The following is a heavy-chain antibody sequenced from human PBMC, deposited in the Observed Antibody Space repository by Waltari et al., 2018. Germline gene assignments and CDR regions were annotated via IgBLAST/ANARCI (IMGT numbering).Heavy chain of an antibody. J-gene: IGHJ4*02. CDR1: GFHFSSSG. CDR3: AIGGVETSWYWRY. V-gene: IGHV3-7*01. D-gene: IGHD6-13*01. Sequence: EVQVVESGGGLVQPGGSLRLSCAASGFHFSSSGMTWVRQAPGKGLEWVANIKTDGSETYYVDSVKGRFTISRDNTKNSLYLQMSSLRAEDTAVYYCAIGGVETSWYWRYWGQGTLVTVSS. CDR2: IKTDGSET.